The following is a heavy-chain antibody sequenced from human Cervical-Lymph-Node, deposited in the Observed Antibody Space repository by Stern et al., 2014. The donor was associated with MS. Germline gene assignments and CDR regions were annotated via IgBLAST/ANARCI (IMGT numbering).Heavy chain of an antibody. D-gene: IGHD6-19*01. V-gene: IGHV3-74*02. Sequence: VQLLESGGGLVQPGGSLRLSCAASGFTFSSNWMHWVRQAPGKGLKWVSRINTDGSSTNYADSVKGRFTISRDNAKNTLYLQMNSLRADDAAVYYCVRGRREVAGIDYWGQGTLVTVSS. CDR3: VRGRREVAGIDY. CDR2: INTDGSST. J-gene: IGHJ4*02. CDR1: GFTFSSNW.